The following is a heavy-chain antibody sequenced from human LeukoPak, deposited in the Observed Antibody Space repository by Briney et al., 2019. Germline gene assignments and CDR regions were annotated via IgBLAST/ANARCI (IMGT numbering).Heavy chain of an antibody. J-gene: IGHJ4*02. Sequence: PSETLSLTCAVSGGSISTAHWWNWVRQSPGKGLEWIGEIYHRGNSNYNPSLKSRVSISVNTSKNQFSLKVTSLTAADTAVYYCARDRYYYDSSGYYGFGYWGQGTLVTVSS. CDR1: GGSISTAHW. CDR2: IYHRGNS. D-gene: IGHD3-22*01. CDR3: ARDRYYYDSSGYYGFGY. V-gene: IGHV4-4*02.